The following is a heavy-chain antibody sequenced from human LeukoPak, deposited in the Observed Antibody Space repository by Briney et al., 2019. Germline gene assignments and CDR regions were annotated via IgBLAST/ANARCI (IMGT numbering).Heavy chain of an antibody. D-gene: IGHD3-9*01. CDR2: ISSGGNTI. J-gene: IGHJ6*03. V-gene: IGHV3-48*03. CDR3: ARGYDIWTFMDV. Sequence: GGSLRLSCAASGFTFSNYAMHWVRQAPGKGLEWVSYISSGGNTIYYADSVKGRFTISRDNANSSLYLQMNSLRAEDTAVYYCARGYDIWTFMDVWGKGTTVTISS. CDR1: GFTFSNYA.